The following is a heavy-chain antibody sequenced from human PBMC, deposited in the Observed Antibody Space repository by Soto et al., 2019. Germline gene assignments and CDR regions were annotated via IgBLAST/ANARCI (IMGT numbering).Heavy chain of an antibody. V-gene: IGHV3-23*01. Sequence: PGGSLRLSCAASGFTFTSCAMSWVRQAPGKGLEWVSAISGTAGNTHHADSVKGRFTISRDISKNTLYLQMNSLRAEDTAVYYCAKGDWDYIAGHFDYWGQGTPVTSPQ. J-gene: IGHJ4*02. CDR2: ISGTAGNT. CDR1: GFTFTSCA. D-gene: IGHD1-7*01. CDR3: AKGDWDYIAGHFDY.